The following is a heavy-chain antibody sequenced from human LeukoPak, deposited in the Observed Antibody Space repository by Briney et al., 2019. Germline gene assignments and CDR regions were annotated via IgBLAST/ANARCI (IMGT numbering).Heavy chain of an antibody. CDR2: ISASGDGK. V-gene: IGHV3-23*01. J-gene: IGHJ5*02. Sequence: PGGSLRLSCAASGFIFSNYAMTWVRQAPGKGLEWVSVISASGDGKYYVESVKGQFTISRDNSKNTLFLQMNSLRAEDTAIYYCANNWNCDHWGQGTLVTVSS. CDR1: GFIFSNYA. D-gene: IGHD1-1*01. CDR3: ANNWNCDH.